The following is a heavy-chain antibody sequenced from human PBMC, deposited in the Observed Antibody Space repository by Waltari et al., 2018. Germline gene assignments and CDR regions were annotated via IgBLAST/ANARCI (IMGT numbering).Heavy chain of an antibody. CDR1: DNSLRTSDY. CDR2: VRGDGTN. CDR3: ARDRGRGLYLDT. J-gene: IGHJ4*02. D-gene: IGHD1-1*01. V-gene: IGHV4-4*02. Sequence: QLQLQEPGPGLVKPSGTLSLICAFSDNSLRTSDYWSWVCQPPGQGLAWIGQVRGDGTNNYNPPFASRGTMSVDTSTYHFALKLTSATVADTDLYYCARDRGRGLYLDTWGQGTIVTVSP.